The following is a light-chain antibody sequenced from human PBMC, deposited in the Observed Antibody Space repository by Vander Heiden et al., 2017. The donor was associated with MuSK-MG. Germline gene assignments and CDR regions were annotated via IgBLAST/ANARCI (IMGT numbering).Light chain of an antibody. V-gene: IGKV3-11*01. J-gene: IGKJ2*01. CDR3: QQPSNWPPYT. CDR1: QSVSSY. CDR2: DAS. Sequence: IVLTPSPATLSLSLGERATLSCRASQSVSSYLAWYQQKPGQAPRLLIYDASNRATGIPARFSGSGSGTDFTLTISSLEPEDFAVYYCQQPSNWPPYTFGQGTKLEIK.